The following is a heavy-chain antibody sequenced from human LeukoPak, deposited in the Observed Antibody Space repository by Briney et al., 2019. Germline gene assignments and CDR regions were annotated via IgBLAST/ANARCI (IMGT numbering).Heavy chain of an antibody. J-gene: IGHJ4*02. D-gene: IGHD3-22*01. V-gene: IGHV3-20*04. CDR1: GFTFDDYA. Sequence: PGGSLRLSCAASGFTFDDYAMSWVRQAPGKGLEWVSGINWNGGSTGYADSVKGRFTISRDNAKNSLYLQMNSLRAEDTAVYYCAREGYYDSSGYYLHWGQGTLVTVSS. CDR2: INWNGGST. CDR3: AREGYYDSSGYYLH.